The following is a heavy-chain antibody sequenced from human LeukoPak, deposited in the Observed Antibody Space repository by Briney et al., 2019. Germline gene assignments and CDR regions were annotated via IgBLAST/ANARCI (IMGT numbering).Heavy chain of an antibody. J-gene: IGHJ5*02. V-gene: IGHV1-18*01. Sequence: ASVKVSRKASGYTFSSYDISWVRQAPGQGLEWMGWISAYNGNTNYAQKFQGRVTMTTDTSTSTAYMELRSLRSDDTAVYYCARGSAGGDEDWFDPWGQGTLVTVSS. CDR1: GYTFSSYD. CDR2: ISAYNGNT. D-gene: IGHD2-21*02. CDR3: ARGSAGGDEDWFDP.